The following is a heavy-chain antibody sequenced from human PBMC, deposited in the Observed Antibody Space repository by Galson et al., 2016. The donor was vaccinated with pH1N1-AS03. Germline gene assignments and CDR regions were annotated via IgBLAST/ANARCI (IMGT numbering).Heavy chain of an antibody. V-gene: IGHV3-23*01. CDR1: GFTFSTYA. CDR3: AKYTIDWYEDY. D-gene: IGHD6-19*01. CDR2: ISSTGSNT. J-gene: IGHJ4*02. Sequence: SLRLSCAVSGFTFSTYAMTWVRQAPGRGLECVSSISSTGSNTFYADSVMGRFTISRDNSKNTLYLQMNSLRAEDTAVFYCAKYTIDWYEDYWGQGTLVTVSS.